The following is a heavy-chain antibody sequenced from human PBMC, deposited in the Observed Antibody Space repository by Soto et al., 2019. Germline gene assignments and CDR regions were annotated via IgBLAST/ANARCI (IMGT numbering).Heavy chain of an antibody. CDR1: GGSISSSSYY. J-gene: IGHJ2*01. D-gene: IGHD3-16*01. CDR2: IYYSGST. Sequence: SETLSLTCTVSGGSISSSSYYWGWIRQPPGKGLEWIGSIYYSGSTYYNPSLKSRVTISVDTSKNQFSLKLSSVTAADTAVYYCARDGWGSNWYFDLWGRGTLVTVSS. V-gene: IGHV4-39*02. CDR3: ARDGWGSNWYFDL.